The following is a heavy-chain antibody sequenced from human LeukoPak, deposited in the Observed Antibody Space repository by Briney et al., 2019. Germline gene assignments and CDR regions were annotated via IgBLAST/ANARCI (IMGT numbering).Heavy chain of an antibody. V-gene: IGHV3-30*02. J-gene: IGHJ4*02. CDR1: GFTSSSYG. CDR3: AKDMDYDILTGYSALDY. CDR2: IRYDGSNK. Sequence: GGSLRLSCAASGFTSSSYGMHWVRQAPGKGLEWVAFIRYDGSNKYYADSVKGRFTISRDNSKNTLYLQMNSLRAEDTAVYYCAKDMDYDILTGYSALDYWGQGTLVTVSS. D-gene: IGHD3-9*01.